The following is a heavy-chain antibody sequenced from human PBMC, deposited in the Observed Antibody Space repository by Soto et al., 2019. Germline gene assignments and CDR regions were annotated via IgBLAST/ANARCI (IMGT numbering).Heavy chain of an antibody. CDR2: IIPIFGTA. V-gene: IGHV1-69*13. D-gene: IGHD1-7*01. CDR3: ARDFSPARTTGFYYYGMDV. CDR1: GGTFSSYA. Sequence: SVKVSCKASGGTFSSYAISWVRQAPGQGLEWMGGIIPIFGTANYAQKFQGRVTITADESTSTAYMELSSLRSEDTAVYYCARDFSPARTTGFYYYGMDVWGQGTTATVYS. J-gene: IGHJ6*02.